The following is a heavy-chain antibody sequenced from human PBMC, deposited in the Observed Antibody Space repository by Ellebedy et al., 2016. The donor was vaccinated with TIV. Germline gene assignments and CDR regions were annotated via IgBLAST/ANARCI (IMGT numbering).Heavy chain of an antibody. J-gene: IGHJ5*02. CDR3: AGDPGGDYYTGRLDP. V-gene: IGHV4-59*01. Sequence: SETLSLTCTVSGGSISSYYWSWIRQPPGKGLEWIGYIYYSGSTNYNPSLKSRVTISVDTSKNQFSLKLSSVTAADTAVYYCAGDPGGDYYTGRLDPWGQGTLVTVSS. CDR1: GGSISSYY. CDR2: IYYSGST. D-gene: IGHD4-17*01.